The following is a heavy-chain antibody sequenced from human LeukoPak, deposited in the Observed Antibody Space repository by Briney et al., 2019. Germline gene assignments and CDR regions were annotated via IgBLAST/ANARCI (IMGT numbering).Heavy chain of an antibody. D-gene: IGHD1-1*01. CDR1: GYSFTNYA. J-gene: IGHJ5*02. V-gene: IGHV7-4-1*02. CDR2: IETNTGTP. CDR3: ARDREGYLA. Sequence: ASVKVSCKASGYSFTNYAMNWVRQAPGQRLEWMGWIETNTGTPTYAQGFTGRFVFSLDTSVSTAYLQISGLKADDTAVYYCARDREGYLAWGQGTLVTVSS.